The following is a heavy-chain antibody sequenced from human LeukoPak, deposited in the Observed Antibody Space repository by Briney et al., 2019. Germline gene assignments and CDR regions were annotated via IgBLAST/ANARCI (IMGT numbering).Heavy chain of an antibody. CDR2: INEDGSDK. CDR3: ARDTYRFDDF. V-gene: IGHV3-7*01. Sequence: GGSLRLSCAASGFTFGSYSMAWVRQAPGKGLEWVASINEDGSDKYYMDSVKGRFTISRDNAKNSLYLQMNSLRAEDTALYYCARDTYRFDDFWGQGTLVTVSS. J-gene: IGHJ4*02. CDR1: GFTFGSYS.